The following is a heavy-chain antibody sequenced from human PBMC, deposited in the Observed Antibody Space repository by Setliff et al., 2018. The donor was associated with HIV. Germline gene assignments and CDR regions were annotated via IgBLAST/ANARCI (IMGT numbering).Heavy chain of an antibody. CDR2: INPSGGST. D-gene: IGHD2-15*01. V-gene: IGHV1-46*01. Sequence: ASVKVSCKASGYTFTSYYMHWVRQAPGQGLEWMGIINPSGGSTSYAQKFQGRVTMTRDTSTSTVYMELSSLRSEDTAVYYCARDRQVVVVAATGYYYYYMDVWGKGTTVTVTS. CDR1: GYTFTSYY. CDR3: ARDRQVVVVAATGYYYYYMDV. J-gene: IGHJ6*03.